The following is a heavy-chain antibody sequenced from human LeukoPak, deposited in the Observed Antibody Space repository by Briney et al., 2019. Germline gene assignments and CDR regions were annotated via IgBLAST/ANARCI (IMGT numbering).Heavy chain of an antibody. Sequence: GASVKVSCKASGGTFSSYAINWVRQAPGQGLEWMGGIIPIFGTANYAQKFQGRVTITADESTSTAYMELSSLRSEDTAVYYCARDQDYSTYYYYGMDVWGQGTTVTVSS. CDR2: IIPIFGTA. V-gene: IGHV1-69*13. D-gene: IGHD4-11*01. CDR1: GGTFSSYA. J-gene: IGHJ6*02. CDR3: ARDQDYSTYYYYGMDV.